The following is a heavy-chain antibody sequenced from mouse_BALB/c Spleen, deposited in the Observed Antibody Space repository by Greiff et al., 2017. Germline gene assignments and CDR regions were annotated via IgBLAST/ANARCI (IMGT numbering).Heavy chain of an antibody. J-gene: IGHJ3*01. CDR2: ISSGGST. Sequence: EVKLVESGGGLVKPGGSLKLSCAASGFTFSSYAMSWVRQTPEKRLEWVASISSGGSTYYPDSVKGRFTISRDNARNILYLQMGSLRSEDTAMYYCARRDSGFAYWGQGTLVTVSA. V-gene: IGHV5-6-5*01. CDR3: ARRDSGFAY. CDR1: GFTFSSYA. D-gene: IGHD3-1*01.